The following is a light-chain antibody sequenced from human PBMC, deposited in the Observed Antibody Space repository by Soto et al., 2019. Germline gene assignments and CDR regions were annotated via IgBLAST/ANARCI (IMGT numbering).Light chain of an antibody. CDR2: GES. J-gene: IGKJ1*01. Sequence: DIQMTQSPSTLSSSIGASATITWRASQRITTWLAWHQQKTGKAPKILIYGESSLQSGVPQRFSGSGSGTEFNLTISRLQPDDFATYSCQHYNSYSEAFGQGTKVDIK. CDR1: QRITTW. V-gene: IGKV1-5*01. CDR3: QHYNSYSEA.